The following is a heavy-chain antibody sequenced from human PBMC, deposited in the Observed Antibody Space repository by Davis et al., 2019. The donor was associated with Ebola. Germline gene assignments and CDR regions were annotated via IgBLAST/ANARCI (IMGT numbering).Heavy chain of an antibody. CDR1: GYAFTNYC. J-gene: IGHJ5*02. V-gene: IGHV5-51*01. D-gene: IGHD2-2*01. CDR2: IFSDDSNT. Sequence: GGSLRLSCKGSGYAFTNYCIGWVRQMPGKGLEWMAFIFSDDSNTTYSPSFQGQVTFSVDKSNRTAYLHWNSLKASDTATYYCARQGTTSWDAWGQGTLVTVSS. CDR3: ARQGTTSWDA.